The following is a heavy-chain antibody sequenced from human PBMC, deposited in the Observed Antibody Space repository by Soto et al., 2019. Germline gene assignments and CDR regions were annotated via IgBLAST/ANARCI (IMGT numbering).Heavy chain of an antibody. D-gene: IGHD3-10*01. V-gene: IGHV4-59*08. Sequence: SETLSLTCTVSGGSISSYYWSWIRQPPGKGLEWIGYIYYSGSTNYNPSLKSRVTISVDTSKNQFSLKLSSVTSLTAEDSVMYFCARGSTDSYPGSRIFDFWGRGTLVTVSS. CDR1: GGSISSYY. CDR3: ARGSTDSYPGSRIFDF. CDR2: IYYSGST. J-gene: IGHJ4*02.